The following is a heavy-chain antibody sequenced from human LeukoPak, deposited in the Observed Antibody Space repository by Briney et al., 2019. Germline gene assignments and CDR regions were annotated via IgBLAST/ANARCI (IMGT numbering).Heavy chain of an antibody. D-gene: IGHD3-22*01. CDR2: INPTGAST. CDR3: ARDERYDSSGYPFDY. J-gene: IGHJ4*02. CDR1: GFTFTDYN. Sequence: ASVKVSCTASGFTFTDYNMHWVRQAPGQGLEWMGVINPTGASTNYAQKFQGRVTLTRDTSISTAYMDLSRLRSDDTAVYYCARDERYDSSGYPFDYWGQGTLVTVSS. V-gene: IGHV1-2*02.